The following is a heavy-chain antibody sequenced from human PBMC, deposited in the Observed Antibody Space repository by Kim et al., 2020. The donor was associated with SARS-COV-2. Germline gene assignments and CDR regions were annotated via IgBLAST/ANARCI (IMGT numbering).Heavy chain of an antibody. CDR2: IYYSGST. Sequence: SETLSLTCTVSGGSISSYYWSWIRQPPGKGLEWIGYIYYSGSTNYNPSLKSRVTISVDTSKNQFSLKLSSVTAADTAVYYCARRGAAAGGWYFDLWGRGTLVTVSS. CDR3: ARRGAAAGGWYFDL. CDR1: GGSISSYY. V-gene: IGHV4-59*01. J-gene: IGHJ2*01. D-gene: IGHD6-13*01.